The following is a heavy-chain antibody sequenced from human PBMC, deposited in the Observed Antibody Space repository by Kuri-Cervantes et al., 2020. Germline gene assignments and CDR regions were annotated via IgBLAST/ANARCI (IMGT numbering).Heavy chain of an antibody. CDR2: ISSSGSTI. Sequence: GESLKISCAASGFTFSSYWMHWVRQAPGKGLEWVSYISSSGSTIYYADSVKGRFTISRDNAKNSLYLQMNSLRVEDTAVYYCARDVRLFDIWGQGTMVTVS. CDR1: GFTFSSYW. CDR3: ARDVRLFDI. J-gene: IGHJ3*02. V-gene: IGHV3-48*04.